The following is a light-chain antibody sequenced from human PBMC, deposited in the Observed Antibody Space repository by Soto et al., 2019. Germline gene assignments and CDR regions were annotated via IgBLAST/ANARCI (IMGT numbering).Light chain of an antibody. CDR2: GNT. CDR3: AAWDDSLNGHVV. J-gene: IGLJ2*01. V-gene: IGLV1-40*01. Sequence: QSVLTQPPSVSGAPGQRVTISCTGSSSNIGAGYDVHWYQQRPGTAPKLLIFGNTNRPSGVPDRFSGSKSGTSASLAISGLQSEDEADYYCAAWDDSLNGHVVFGGGTKVTVL. CDR1: SSNIGAGYD.